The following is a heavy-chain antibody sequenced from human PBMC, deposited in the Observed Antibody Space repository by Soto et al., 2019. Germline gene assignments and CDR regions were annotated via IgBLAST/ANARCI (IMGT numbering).Heavy chain of an antibody. CDR3: VRDKRTISGIFPGY. CDR1: GFDVTTNC. D-gene: IGHD1-1*01. J-gene: IGHJ4*02. V-gene: IGHV3-53*01. Sequence: GGSLRLSCVGSGFDVTTNCMRWVRQAPGKGLECVSIVCNGGATHYADSVKGRFTISRDRSKNTVHLQMNNVRAEDTAVYYCVRDKRTISGIFPGYWGQGTQVTVS. CDR2: VCNGGAT.